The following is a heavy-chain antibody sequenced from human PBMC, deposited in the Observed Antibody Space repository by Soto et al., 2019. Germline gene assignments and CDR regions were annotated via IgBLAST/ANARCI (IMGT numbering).Heavy chain of an antibody. V-gene: IGHV4-59*01. CDR3: ATGLSVREMVRGVIRAVAFDI. CDR1: GGSISSYY. CDR2: IYYSGST. D-gene: IGHD3-10*01. Sequence: PSETLSLTCTVAGGSISSYYWSWIRQPPGKGLEWIGYIYYSGSTNYNPSLKSRVTISVDTSKNQFSLKLSSVTAADTAVYYCATGLSVREMVRGVIRAVAFDIWGQGTMVTVSS. J-gene: IGHJ3*02.